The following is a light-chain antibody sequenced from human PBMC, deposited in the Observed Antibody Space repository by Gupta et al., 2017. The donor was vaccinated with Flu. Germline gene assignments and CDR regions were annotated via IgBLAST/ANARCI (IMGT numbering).Light chain of an antibody. Sequence: VKLTCTLSSGHSSDAIAWHQQQPEKGPPFLMIVNSDGSHNKGDGIPDCVSGSSSATALYINISRLQAEDDSYYYCQNWSTGILVLGGGTKLTVL. CDR1: SGHSSDA. J-gene: IGLJ2*01. CDR2: VNSDGSH. CDR3: QNWSTGILV. V-gene: IGLV4-69*01.